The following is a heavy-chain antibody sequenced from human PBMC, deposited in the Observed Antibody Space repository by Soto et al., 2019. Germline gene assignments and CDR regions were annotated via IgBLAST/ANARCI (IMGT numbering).Heavy chain of an antibody. Sequence: GGSLRLSCAASGFTFSSYGMHWVRQAPGKGLEWVAVISYDGSNKYYADSVKGRFTISRDNSKNTLYLQMNSLRAEDTAVYYCAKDKREYYHGLWFDPWGQGTLVTVSS. V-gene: IGHV3-30*18. CDR2: ISYDGSNK. CDR3: AKDKREYYHGLWFDP. J-gene: IGHJ5*02. CDR1: GFTFSSYG. D-gene: IGHD3-10*01.